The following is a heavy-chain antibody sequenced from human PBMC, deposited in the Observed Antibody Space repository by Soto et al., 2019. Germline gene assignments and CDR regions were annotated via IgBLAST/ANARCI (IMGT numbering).Heavy chain of an antibody. Sequence: EVQLLETGGGLVQPGGSLRLCCAASGFILNTCAMSWVRQAPGKGLEWVSAIDGSGDDTFYADSVKGRFTISRDNSRDTLYLQMNNLRAEDTAVYYCAKESARRHTDFDYWGQGILVTVSS. CDR2: IDGSGDDT. CDR1: GFILNTCA. J-gene: IGHJ4*02. V-gene: IGHV3-23*01. CDR3: AKESARRHTDFDY.